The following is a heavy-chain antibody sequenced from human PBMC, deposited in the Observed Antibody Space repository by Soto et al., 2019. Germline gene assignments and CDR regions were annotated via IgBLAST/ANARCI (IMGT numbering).Heavy chain of an antibody. CDR2: IKSKTDGGTT. CDR3: TTHRRGYSYGYGFDP. D-gene: IGHD5-18*01. Sequence: ESGGGLVKPGGSLRLSCAASGFTFSNAWMNWVRQAPGKGLEWVGRIKSKTDGGTTDYAPPVKGRFTISRDDSKNTLYLQMNSLKTEDTAVYYCTTHRRGYSYGYGFDPWGQGTLVTVSS. J-gene: IGHJ5*02. CDR1: GFTFSNAW. V-gene: IGHV3-15*07.